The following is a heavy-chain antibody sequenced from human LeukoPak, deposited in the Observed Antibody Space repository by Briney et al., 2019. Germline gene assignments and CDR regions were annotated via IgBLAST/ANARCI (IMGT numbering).Heavy chain of an antibody. Sequence: GGSLRLSCAASGFTFSSYAMSWVRQAPGKGLEWVSAISGSGGSTYYADSVKGWFTISRDNSKNTLYLQMNSLRAEDTAVYYCAKIGLGVVVPAAVFDYWGQGTLVTVSS. CDR3: AKIGLGVVVPAAVFDY. CDR2: ISGSGGST. D-gene: IGHD2-2*01. CDR1: GFTFSSYA. V-gene: IGHV3-23*01. J-gene: IGHJ4*02.